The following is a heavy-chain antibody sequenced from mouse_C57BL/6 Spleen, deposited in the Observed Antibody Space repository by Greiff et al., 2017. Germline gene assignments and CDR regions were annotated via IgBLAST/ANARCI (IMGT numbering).Heavy chain of an antibody. J-gene: IGHJ1*03. CDR3: ARDVNGDHEGWYFDV. CDR2: IRNKANGDTT. D-gene: IGHD2-13*01. CDR1: GFTFTDYY. Sequence: EVKLVESGGGLVQPGGSLSLSCAASGFTFTDYYMSWVRQPPGKALEWLGFIRNKANGDTTEYSASVKGRFTTSRDNSQSILFLLMNTRRAEDSATYYGARDVNGDHEGWYFDVWGTGTTVTVSS. V-gene: IGHV7-3*01.